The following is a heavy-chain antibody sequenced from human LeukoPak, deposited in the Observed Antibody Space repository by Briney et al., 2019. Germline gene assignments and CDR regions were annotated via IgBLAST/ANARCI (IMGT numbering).Heavy chain of an antibody. D-gene: IGHD3-10*01. CDR3: ARVRGPQLSYFDY. CDR2: ISSGSSYI. CDR1: GFTFSTYS. J-gene: IGHJ4*02. Sequence: PGGSLRLSCAASGFTFSTYSMNWVRQAPGKGLEWVSSISSGSSYIYYADSVKGRFTISRDNAKNSLYLQMNSLRAEDTAVYYCARVRGPQLSYFDYWGQGTLATVSS. V-gene: IGHV3-21*01.